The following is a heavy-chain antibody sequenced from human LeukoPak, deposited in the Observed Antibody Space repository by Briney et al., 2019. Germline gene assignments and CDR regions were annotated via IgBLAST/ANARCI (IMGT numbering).Heavy chain of an antibody. CDR2: FNPTYDIP. J-gene: IGHJ3*02. V-gene: IGHV1-46*01. CDR3: AKDPRNILTGDYDDFDI. CDR1: GYTFTNFG. D-gene: IGHD3-9*01. Sequence: ASVKVSCKASGYTFTNFGISWVRQAPGQGLEWMGIFNPTYDIPIYAQTFEGRVTMTRDMSTSTVYMELSTLRSDDTAVYFCAKDPRNILTGDYDDFDIWGQGTMVIVSS.